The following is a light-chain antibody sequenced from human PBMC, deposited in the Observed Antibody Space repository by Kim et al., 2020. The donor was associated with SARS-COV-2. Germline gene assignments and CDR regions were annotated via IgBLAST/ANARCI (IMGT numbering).Light chain of an antibody. CDR3: QQYNDWPL. V-gene: IGKV3-15*01. CDR1: QSVSSN. Sequence: SPGERATLSCRASQSVSSNLAWYQQKPGQAPRLLIYGASTRATGIPARFSGSGSGTEFTLTISSLQSEDIAVYYCQQYNDWPLFGGGTKVDIK. J-gene: IGKJ4*01. CDR2: GAS.